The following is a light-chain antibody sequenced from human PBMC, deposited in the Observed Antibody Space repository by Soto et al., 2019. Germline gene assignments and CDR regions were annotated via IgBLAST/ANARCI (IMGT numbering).Light chain of an antibody. J-gene: IGKJ1*01. Sequence: ENLLTQSPGTLSLSPGEGATLSCRASRGVSANYLAWYQQKPGQAPTLLIYGASIRAAGIPDRFSGSGSGTDFTLTIRRLERDDCGEYDCHQYGSSPRTFGEGTKVVIK. CDR2: GAS. V-gene: IGKV3-20*01. CDR1: RGVSANY. CDR3: HQYGSSPRT.